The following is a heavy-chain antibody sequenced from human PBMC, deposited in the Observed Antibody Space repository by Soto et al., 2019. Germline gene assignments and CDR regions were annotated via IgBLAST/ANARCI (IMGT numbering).Heavy chain of an antibody. J-gene: IGHJ6*03. CDR1: GFTFSDYY. D-gene: IGHD3-9*01. CDR2: ISSSGSTI. CDR3: ARDPEPNILTGYYPLTLYYYYYYYMDV. Sequence: PGGSLRLSCAASGFTFSDYYMSWIRQAPGKGLEWVSYISSSGSTIYYADSVKGRFTISRDNAKNSLYLQMNSLRAEDTAVYYCARDPEPNILTGYYPLTLYYYYYYYMDVWGKGTTVTVS. V-gene: IGHV3-11*01.